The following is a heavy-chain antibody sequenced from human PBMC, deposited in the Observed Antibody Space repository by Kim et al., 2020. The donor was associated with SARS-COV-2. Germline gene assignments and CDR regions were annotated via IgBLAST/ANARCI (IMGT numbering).Heavy chain of an antibody. D-gene: IGHD6-13*01. CDR1: GGSISSSSYY. CDR2: IYYSGST. J-gene: IGHJ4*02. V-gene: IGHV4-39*07. Sequence: SETLSLTCTVSGGSISSSSYYWGWIRQPPGKGLEWIGSIYYSGSTYYNPSLKSRVTISVDTSKNQFSLKLSSVTAADTAVYYCARDQRPGATRSSSWHRPLLGQDYWGQGTLVTVSS. CDR3: ARDQRPGATRSSSWHRPLLGQDY.